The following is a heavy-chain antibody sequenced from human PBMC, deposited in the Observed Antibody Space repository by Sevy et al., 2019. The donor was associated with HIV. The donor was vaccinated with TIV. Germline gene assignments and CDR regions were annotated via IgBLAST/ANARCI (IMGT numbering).Heavy chain of an antibody. CDR3: ARDLPPSATTVAHFDC. Sequence: GGSLRLSCVASGFTFSSYEMNRVRQAPRKGLEWVSYISNSRTSMYYSDSVKGRFTISGDNARNSLYLQMNSLRAEDTAVYYCARDLPPSATTVAHFDCWGQGTLVTVSS. CDR2: ISNSRTSM. CDR1: GFTFSSYE. V-gene: IGHV3-48*03. J-gene: IGHJ4*02. D-gene: IGHD4-17*01.